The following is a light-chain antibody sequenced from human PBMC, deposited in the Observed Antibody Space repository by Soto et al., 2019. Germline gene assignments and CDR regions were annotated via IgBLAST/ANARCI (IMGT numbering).Light chain of an antibody. Sequence: NFMLTQPHSVSESPGKAVIISCTRSSGSIASNYVQWYQQRPGSAPSTVIYEDNLRPSGVPDRFSGSIDSSSNSASLTISGLKTEDEADYYCQSYDSSNPVVFGGGTKVTVL. CDR3: QSYDSSNPVV. CDR2: EDN. J-gene: IGLJ2*01. V-gene: IGLV6-57*04. CDR1: SGSIASNY.